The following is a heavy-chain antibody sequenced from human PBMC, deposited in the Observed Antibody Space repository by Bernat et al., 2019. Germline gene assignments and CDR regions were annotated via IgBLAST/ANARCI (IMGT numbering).Heavy chain of an antibody. D-gene: IGHD2-21*02. V-gene: IGHV4-39*01. Sequence: QLQLQESGPGLVKPSETLSLTCTVSGGSISSSSYYWGCIRQPPGKGLEWIGSIYYSGSTYYNPSLKSRVTISVDTSKNQFSLKLSSVTAADTAVYYCARLVGVTADYWGQGTLVTVSS. CDR1: GGSISSSSYY. CDR2: IYYSGST. J-gene: IGHJ4*02. CDR3: ARLVGVTADY.